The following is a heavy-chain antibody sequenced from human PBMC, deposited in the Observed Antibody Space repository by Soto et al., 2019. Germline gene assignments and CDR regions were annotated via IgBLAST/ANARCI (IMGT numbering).Heavy chain of an antibody. Sequence: QVQLVESGGGVVQPGTSLRLSCVASGFPFTTYGMHWVREGRGKGLEWVAVISFDGSNKYYADSVKGRFTISRDNSKNTLFLQMNSLRPEDTALYYCVGDQYYFDYRGQGTLVTVSS. CDR1: GFPFTTYG. V-gene: IGHV3-30*03. D-gene: IGHD3-10*01. J-gene: IGHJ4*02. CDR2: ISFDGSNK. CDR3: VGDQYYFDY.